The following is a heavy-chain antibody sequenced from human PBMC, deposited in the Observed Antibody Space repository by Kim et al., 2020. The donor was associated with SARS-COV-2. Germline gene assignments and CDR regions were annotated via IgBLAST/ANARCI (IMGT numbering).Heavy chain of an antibody. V-gene: IGHV3-23*01. CDR3: SKEETSSSPFHY. Sequence: YADSVKGRFTISRDNSRNKLYLQMTSLRVEDTAVYYCSKEETSSSPFHYWGQGILVTVSS. D-gene: IGHD6-6*01. J-gene: IGHJ4*02.